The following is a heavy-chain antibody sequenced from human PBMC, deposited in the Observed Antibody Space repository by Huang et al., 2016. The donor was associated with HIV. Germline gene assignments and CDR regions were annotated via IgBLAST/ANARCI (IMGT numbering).Heavy chain of an antibody. CDR1: GFTFKDAW. V-gene: IGHV3-15*01. J-gene: IGHJ4*02. D-gene: IGHD6-25*01. CDR3: TTWARTSAGGN. Sequence: EVQLVESGGGLVKPGGSLRLSCAASGFTFKDAWMRWVRQTPGKGFEWVCLIKTKDDGGTTDYAAPVKGRFSMSRDDSKNTFYLQMNSLKSEDTAVYYCTTWARTSAGGNWGQGTLVSVSS. CDR2: IKTKDDGGTT.